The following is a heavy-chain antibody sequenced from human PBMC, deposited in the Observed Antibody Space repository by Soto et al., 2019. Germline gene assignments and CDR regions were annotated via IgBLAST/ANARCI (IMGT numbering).Heavy chain of an antibody. Sequence: GGSLRLSCVASGFTFSNYAMNWVRQAPGKGLEWVSVISVSGTVTFYADSVQGRFTISRDNSKNTLHLQMNNLRAEDTALYYCARDRALTDWGQGTLVTVSS. CDR1: GFTFSNYA. V-gene: IGHV3-23*01. J-gene: IGHJ4*02. CDR2: ISVSGTVT. CDR3: ARDRALTD.